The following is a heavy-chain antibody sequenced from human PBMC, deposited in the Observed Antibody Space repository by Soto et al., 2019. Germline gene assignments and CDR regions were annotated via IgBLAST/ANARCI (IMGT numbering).Heavy chain of an antibody. J-gene: IGHJ4*02. Sequence: QLQLQESGPGLVKPSETLSLTCTVSGGSISSSSYYWGWIRQPPGKGLEWIGSIYYSGSTYYNPSLKSRVALSVDTSKNQFSLKLSSVTAADTAVYYCARQRLYCSGGTCYIRYYFDYWGQGTLVTVSS. V-gene: IGHV4-39*01. D-gene: IGHD2-15*01. CDR3: ARQRLYCSGGTCYIRYYFDY. CDR2: IYYSGST. CDR1: GGSISSSSYY.